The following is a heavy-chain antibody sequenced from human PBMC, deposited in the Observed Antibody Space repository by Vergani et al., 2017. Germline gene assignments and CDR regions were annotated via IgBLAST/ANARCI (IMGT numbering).Heavy chain of an antibody. CDR1: GGTFSSYA. D-gene: IGHD2-2*01. J-gene: IGHJ5*01. CDR3: ARENXSSTSCYPYWFDP. Sequence: QVQLVQSGAEVKKPGSSVKVSCKASGGTFSSYAISWVRQAPGQGLEWMGGITPIFGTANYAQKFQGRVTITADESTSTAYMELSSLRSEDTAVYYCARENXSSTSCYPYWFDPWGQGTLVTVSS. CDR2: ITPIFGTA. V-gene: IGHV1-69*01.